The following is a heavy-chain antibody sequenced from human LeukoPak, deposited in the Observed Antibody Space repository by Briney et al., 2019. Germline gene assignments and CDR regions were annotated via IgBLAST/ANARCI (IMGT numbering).Heavy chain of an antibody. D-gene: IGHD5-12*01. J-gene: IGHJ4*02. CDR1: GFNFGTYA. CDR2: ISGSGGST. Sequence: GGSLRLSCAASGFNFGTYAMTWVRQAPGMGLEWVSAISGSGGSTYYADSVKGRFTISRDNSKNTLYLQMNSLRAEDTAVYYCVRKNPGYSGHHFDYWGQGTLVTVSS. V-gene: IGHV3-23*01. CDR3: VRKNPGYSGHHFDY.